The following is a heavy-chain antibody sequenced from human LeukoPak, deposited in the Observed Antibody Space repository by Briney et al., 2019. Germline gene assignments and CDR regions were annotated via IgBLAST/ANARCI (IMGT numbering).Heavy chain of an antibody. CDR2: IKPDGSEK. D-gene: IGHD3-10*01. V-gene: IGHV3-7*01. J-gene: IGHJ4*02. CDR1: GFTFSSYW. Sequence: PGGSLRLSCAASGFTFSSYWMSWVRQSPGKGLEWVANIKPDGSEKYYVDSVKGRFTISRDNARNALFLEMNSLRAEDTAVYYCARERMYSGSGSTFPYYDYWGQGTLVNVSS. CDR3: ARERMYSGSGSTFPYYDY.